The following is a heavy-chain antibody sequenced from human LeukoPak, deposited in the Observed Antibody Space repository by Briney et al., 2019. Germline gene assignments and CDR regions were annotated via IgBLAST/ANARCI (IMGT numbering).Heavy chain of an antibody. CDR3: ASSPPDSLFLG. J-gene: IGHJ4*02. V-gene: IGHV3-30*02. D-gene: IGHD2/OR15-2a*01. Sequence: GGSLRPSCAASGFTFSNFGMHWVRQAPGKGLEWVAFIRFDGTSEFYTDSVKGRFTISRDNPKNTLYLQMNSLRAEDTAVYYCASSPPDSLFLGWGQGTLVTVSS. CDR2: IRFDGTSE. CDR1: GFTFSNFG.